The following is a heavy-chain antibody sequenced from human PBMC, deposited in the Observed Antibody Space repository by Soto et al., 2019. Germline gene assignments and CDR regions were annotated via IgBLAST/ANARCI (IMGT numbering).Heavy chain of an antibody. Sequence: GGSLRLSCAASGFTFSDYYMSWIRQAPGKGLEWVSYITSGHTIYYAESVKGRFTISRDNAKKTLYLQMDSLRAEDTAVYYCARDASGKEVSGYNWFDPWGPGTLVTVSS. CDR3: ARDASGKEVSGYNWFDP. V-gene: IGHV3-11*01. CDR1: GFTFSDYY. D-gene: IGHD6-19*01. CDR2: ITSGHTI. J-gene: IGHJ5*02.